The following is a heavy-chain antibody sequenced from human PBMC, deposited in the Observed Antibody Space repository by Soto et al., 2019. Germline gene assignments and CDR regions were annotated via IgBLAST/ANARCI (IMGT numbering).Heavy chain of an antibody. CDR2: ISSSSSYT. Sequence: QVQLVESGGGLVKPGGSLRLSCAASGFTFSDYYMSWIRQAPGKGLEWVSYISSSSSYTNYADSVKGRFTISRDNAKNSLYLQTNSLRAEDTAVYYCARRDAWFGAYGMDVWDQGTTVTVSS. J-gene: IGHJ6*02. V-gene: IGHV3-11*05. D-gene: IGHD3-10*01. CDR1: GFTFSDYY. CDR3: ARRDAWFGAYGMDV.